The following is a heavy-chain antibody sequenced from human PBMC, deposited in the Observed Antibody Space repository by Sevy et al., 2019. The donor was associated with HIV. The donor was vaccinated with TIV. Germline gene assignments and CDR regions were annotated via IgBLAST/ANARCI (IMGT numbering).Heavy chain of an antibody. V-gene: IGHV3-48*03. CDR1: GFTFSSFE. J-gene: IGHJ6*02. Sequence: GGSLRLSCAASGFTFSSFEMTWVRQAPGKGLEWVSYISSSGSTIYFTNSVKGQFTISKDNAKKSVDLQMYSLSAEDRAGYYCAKRGGHYDLGMDVWGQGTTVTVSS. CDR3: AKRGGHYDLGMDV. D-gene: IGHD3-3*01. CDR2: ISSSGSTI.